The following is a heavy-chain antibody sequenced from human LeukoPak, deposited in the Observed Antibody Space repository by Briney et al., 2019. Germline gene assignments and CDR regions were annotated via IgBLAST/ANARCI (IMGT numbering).Heavy chain of an antibody. CDR2: IKQDGSEK. CDR1: GFTLTSYA. D-gene: IGHD3-10*01. J-gene: IGHJ3*02. Sequence: GGSLRLSCAASGFTLTSYAMSWVRQAPGKGLEWVANIKQDGSEKYYVDSVKGRFTISRDNAKNSLYLQMNSLRAEDTAVYYCARDGMGVIKAFDIWGQGTMVTVSS. V-gene: IGHV3-7*05. CDR3: ARDGMGVIKAFDI.